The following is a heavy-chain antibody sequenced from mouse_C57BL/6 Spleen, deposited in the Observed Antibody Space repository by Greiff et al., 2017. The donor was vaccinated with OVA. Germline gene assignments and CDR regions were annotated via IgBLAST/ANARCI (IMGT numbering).Heavy chain of an antibody. J-gene: IGHJ4*01. CDR1: GYTFTSYW. CDR3: AREGGYYYGSEAFFYAMDY. V-gene: IGHV1-53*01. D-gene: IGHD1-1*01. CDR2: INPSNGGT. Sequence: VQLKQPGTELVKPGASVKLSCKASGYTFTSYWMHWVKQRPGQGLEWIGNINPSNGGTNYNEKFKSKATLTVDKSSSTAYMQLSSLTSEDSAVYYCAREGGYYYGSEAFFYAMDYWGQGTSVTVSS.